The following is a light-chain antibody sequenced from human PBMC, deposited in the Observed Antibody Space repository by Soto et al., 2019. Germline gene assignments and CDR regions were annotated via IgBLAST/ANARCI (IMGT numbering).Light chain of an antibody. Sequence: QSVLTQPPSASGSPGQSVTISCTGTKNDIGVYDFVSWYQHHPGKAPRLIIYEVVQRPSGVPDRFSGSKSGNTASLTVSGLLAEDDADYFYKSYAGRTTYVFGRGTKATV. V-gene: IGLV2-8*01. CDR1: KNDIGVYDF. CDR3: KSYAGRTTYV. CDR2: EVV. J-gene: IGLJ1*01.